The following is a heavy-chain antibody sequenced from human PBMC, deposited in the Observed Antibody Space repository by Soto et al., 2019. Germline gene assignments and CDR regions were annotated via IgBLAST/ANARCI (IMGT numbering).Heavy chain of an antibody. J-gene: IGHJ5*02. CDR3: ARNTVPRITMVRGVHFDP. D-gene: IGHD3-10*01. Sequence: SDTLSLTCTVSGSSISTYYWSWIRQPPGKGLEWIGYIYYSGSTNYNPSLKSRVTISVDTSKNQFSLKLSSVTAADTAVYYCARNTVPRITMVRGVHFDPWGQGTRVT. CDR1: GSSISTYY. CDR2: IYYSGST. V-gene: IGHV4-59*07.